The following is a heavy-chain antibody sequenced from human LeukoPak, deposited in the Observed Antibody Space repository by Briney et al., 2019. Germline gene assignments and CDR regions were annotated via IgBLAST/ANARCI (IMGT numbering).Heavy chain of an antibody. V-gene: IGHV3-30*03. D-gene: IGHD3-3*01. Sequence: GRSLRLSCAASGFTFSSYGMHWVRQAPGKGLEWVAVISYDGSNKYYADSVKGRFTISRDNSKNTLYLQMNSLRAEDTAVYYCARDFFGEDWFDPWGQGTLVTVSS. J-gene: IGHJ5*02. CDR3: ARDFFGEDWFDP. CDR2: ISYDGSNK. CDR1: GFTFSSYG.